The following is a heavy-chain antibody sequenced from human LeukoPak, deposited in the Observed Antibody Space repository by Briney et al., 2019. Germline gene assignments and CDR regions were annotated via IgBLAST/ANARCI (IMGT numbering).Heavy chain of an antibody. CDR1: GFSNSRSDYY. CDR2: VNQEGNT. CDR3: VRDTPSGRFDY. D-gene: IGHD7-27*01. V-gene: IGHV4-38-2*02. J-gene: IGHJ4*02. Sequence: PSETLSLTCRVSGFSNSRSDYYWGWIRQPPGKGPEWIGSVNQEGNTYYHPSLKSRVTISMDTPTNQFSLKLTSVTAADTATYYCVRDTPSGRFDYWGQGTLVTVSS.